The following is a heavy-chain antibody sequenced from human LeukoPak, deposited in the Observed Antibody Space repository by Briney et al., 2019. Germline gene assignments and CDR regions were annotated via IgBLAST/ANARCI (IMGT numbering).Heavy chain of an antibody. D-gene: IGHD3-22*01. CDR1: GGTFSSYA. Sequence: ASVKVSCKASGGTFSSYAISWVRQAPGQGLEWMGGIIPIFGTANYAQKFQGRVTITADESTSTAYMELSSLRSEDTAVYYCARGPVYYCDSSGYYGQWGQGTLVTVSS. J-gene: IGHJ4*02. CDR2: IIPIFGTA. CDR3: ARGPVYYCDSSGYYGQ. V-gene: IGHV1-69*13.